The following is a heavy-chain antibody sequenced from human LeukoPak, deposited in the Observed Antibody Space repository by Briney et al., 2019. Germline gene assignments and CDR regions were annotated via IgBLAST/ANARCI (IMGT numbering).Heavy chain of an antibody. V-gene: IGHV3-33*01. Sequence: PGGSLRLSCAASGFTFSSYGMHWVRQAPGKGLEWVAVIWYDGSNKYYADSVKGRFTISRDSSKNTLYLQMNSLRAVDTAVYYCARDHGYYDSSGYPDWGQGTLVTVSS. J-gene: IGHJ4*02. CDR1: GFTFSSYG. CDR2: IWYDGSNK. D-gene: IGHD3-22*01. CDR3: ARDHGYYDSSGYPD.